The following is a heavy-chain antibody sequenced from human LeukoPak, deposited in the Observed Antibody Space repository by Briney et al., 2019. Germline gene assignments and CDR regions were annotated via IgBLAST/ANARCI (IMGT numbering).Heavy chain of an antibody. CDR2: IRYDGSDK. Sequence: GGSLRLSCTTSGFNFRAYWMGWVRQAPGRGLEWVAFIRYDGSDKYYADSVKGRFTLSRDNSKNTLYLQMNSLRTEDTAVYYCAKVPYYDSSGYYDYWGQGTLVTVSS. CDR3: AKVPYYDSSGYYDY. CDR1: GFNFRAYW. J-gene: IGHJ4*02. V-gene: IGHV3-30*02. D-gene: IGHD3-22*01.